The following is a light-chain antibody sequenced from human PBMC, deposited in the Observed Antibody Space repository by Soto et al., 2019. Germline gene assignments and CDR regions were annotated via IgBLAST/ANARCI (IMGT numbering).Light chain of an antibody. Sequence: DIVMTQTPLASPVTLGQPASISCRSSQRLVHSDGNTYLSWLHQRPGQPPRLLIYKISNRFSGVPDRSSVSGPCVDSTLRISRVEAEDGVNDYCMQATQCPHTFGQGTKL. CDR2: KIS. CDR3: MQATQCPHT. V-gene: IGKV2-24*01. J-gene: IGKJ2*01. CDR1: QRLVHSDGNTY.